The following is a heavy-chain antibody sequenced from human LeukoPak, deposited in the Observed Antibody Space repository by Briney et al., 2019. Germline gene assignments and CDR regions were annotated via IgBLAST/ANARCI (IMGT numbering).Heavy chain of an antibody. J-gene: IGHJ6*02. CDR1: GGSISSYY. D-gene: IGHD3-16*02. V-gene: IGHV4-4*07. CDR3: AREHYYDYVWGSYRSGYGDYYYYYGMDV. Sequence: SETLSLTCTASGGSISSYYWSWIRQPAGKGLEWIGRIYTSGSTNYNPSLKSRVTMSVDTSKNQFSLKLSSVTAADTAVYYCAREHYYDYVWGSYRSGYGDYYYYYGMDVWGQGTTVTVSS. CDR2: IYTSGST.